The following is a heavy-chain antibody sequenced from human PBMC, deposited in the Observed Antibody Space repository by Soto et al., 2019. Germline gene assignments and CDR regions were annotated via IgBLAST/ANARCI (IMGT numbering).Heavy chain of an antibody. V-gene: IGHV2-5*02. CDR3: AHILYASSVDAFDI. D-gene: IGHD6-6*01. Sequence: QITLKESGPTMVKPTQTLTLTCTFSGFSLTTSGVGVGRIRQPQGKALQWLALIYWDDEKRYSPSLQSRLTITNDTSKNQLDLTVTNMNPADTVTYYFAHILYASSVDAFDIWGQGTMVYVSS. J-gene: IGHJ3*02. CDR2: IYWDDEK. CDR1: GFSLTTSGVG.